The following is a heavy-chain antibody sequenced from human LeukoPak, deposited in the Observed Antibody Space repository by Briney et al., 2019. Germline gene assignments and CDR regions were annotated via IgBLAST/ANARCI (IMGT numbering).Heavy chain of an antibody. V-gene: IGHV4-30-2*01. D-gene: IGHD6-19*01. CDR2: IYHSGST. J-gene: IGHJ4*02. CDR3: ARVGLRQRQWLGPYYFDY. Sequence: SQTLSLTCAVSGGSISSGGYSWSWIRQPPGKGLEWIGYIYHSGSTYYNPSLKSRVTISVDRSKNQFSLKLSSVTAADTAVYYCARVGLRQRQWLGPYYFDYWGQGTLVTVSS. CDR1: GGSISSGGYS.